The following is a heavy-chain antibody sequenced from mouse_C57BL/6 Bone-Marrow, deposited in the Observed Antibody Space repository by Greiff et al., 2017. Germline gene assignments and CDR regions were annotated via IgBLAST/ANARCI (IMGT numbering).Heavy chain of an antibody. Sequence: EVQLVESGGDLVKPGGSLKLSCAASGFTFSSYGMSWVRQTPDKRLEWVATISSGGSYTYYPDSVKGRFTISGNNANNTLYLQMCSLKSEDTAMYYCARSEAMDYWGQGTSVTVSS. CDR1: GFTFSSYG. V-gene: IGHV5-6*01. CDR3: ARSEAMDY. J-gene: IGHJ4*01. CDR2: ISSGGSYT.